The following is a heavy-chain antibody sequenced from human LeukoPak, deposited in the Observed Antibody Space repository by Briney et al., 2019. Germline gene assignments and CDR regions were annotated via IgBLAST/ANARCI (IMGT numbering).Heavy chain of an antibody. CDR2: IYTSGST. V-gene: IGHV4-61*02. Sequence: SQTLSLTCTVSGGSISSGSYYWSWIRQPAGKGLEWIGRIYTSGSTNYNPSLMSRVTISVDTSKNQFSLKLSSVTAADTAVYYCASTTLSPLTEIFDYWGQGTLVTVSS. CDR1: GGSISSGSYY. CDR3: ASTTLSPLTEIFDY. D-gene: IGHD1-14*01. J-gene: IGHJ4*02.